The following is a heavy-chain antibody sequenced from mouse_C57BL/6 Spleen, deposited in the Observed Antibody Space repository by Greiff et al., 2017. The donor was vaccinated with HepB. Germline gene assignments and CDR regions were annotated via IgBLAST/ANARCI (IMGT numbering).Heavy chain of an antibody. V-gene: IGHV6-3*01. CDR2: IRLKSDNYAT. CDR3: TAGYFDV. Sequence: EVQVVESGGGLVQPGGSMKLSCVASGFTFSNYWMNWVRQSPEKGLEWVAQIRLKSDNYATHYAESVKGRFTISRDDSKSSVYLQMNNLRAEDTGIYYCTAGYFDVWGTGTTVTVSS. J-gene: IGHJ1*03. CDR1: GFTFSNYW.